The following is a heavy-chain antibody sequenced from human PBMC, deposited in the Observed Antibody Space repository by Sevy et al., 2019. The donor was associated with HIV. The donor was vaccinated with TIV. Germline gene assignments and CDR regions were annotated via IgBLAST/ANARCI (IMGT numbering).Heavy chain of an antibody. CDR1: GFTLSDYY. Sequence: GGSLRLSCAGSGFTLSDYYMSWIRQAPGKGLQWISYISGSGDAIYYADSVKGRFTISSDNAKNSVYLQMNSLRAEDTAVYYCARDHVKDGDLGDYYYFAMDVWGQGTTVTVSS. CDR3: ARDHVKDGDLGDYYYFAMDV. V-gene: IGHV3-11*01. J-gene: IGHJ6*02. CDR2: ISGSGDAI. D-gene: IGHD4-17*01.